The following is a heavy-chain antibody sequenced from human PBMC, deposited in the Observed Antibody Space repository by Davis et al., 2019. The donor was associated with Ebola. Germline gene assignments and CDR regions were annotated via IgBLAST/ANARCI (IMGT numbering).Heavy chain of an antibody. V-gene: IGHV3-7*03. CDR3: ARARYSYGLNRFDP. D-gene: IGHD5-18*01. J-gene: IGHJ5*02. CDR2: IKQDGSEK. CDR1: GFSFSSYW. Sequence: PGGSLRLSCAASGFSFSSYWMSWVRQAPGKGLEWVASIKQDGSEKYYVDSVKGRFTISRDNAKNSLYLQMNSLRAEDTAVYYCARARYSYGLNRFDPWGQGTLVTVSS.